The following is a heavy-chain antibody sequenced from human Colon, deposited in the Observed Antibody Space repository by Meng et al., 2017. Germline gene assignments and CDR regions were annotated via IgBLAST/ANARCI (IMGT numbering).Heavy chain of an antibody. Sequence: ASVKVSCKTSGYTFIGYYIHWVRQAPGQGLEWMGWINPNSGATKSAQKFQGRFTMTRDTSTGTAYMELSSLRSDDTAVYYCAREGVFGSGSYYVNYWGQGTLVTVSS. CDR1: GYTFIGYY. D-gene: IGHD3-10*01. CDR3: AREGVFGSGSYYVNY. J-gene: IGHJ4*02. CDR2: INPNSGAT. V-gene: IGHV1-2*02.